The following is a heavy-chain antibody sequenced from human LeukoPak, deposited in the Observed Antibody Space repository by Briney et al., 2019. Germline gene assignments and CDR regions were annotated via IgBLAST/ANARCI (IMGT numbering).Heavy chain of an antibody. D-gene: IGHD3-16*01. CDR2: ISGSGGST. V-gene: IGHV3-23*01. CDR1: GFTFSSYA. Sequence: GGSLRLSCAASGFTFSSYAMSWVRQAPGKGLEWVSAISGSGGSTYYADSVKGRFTISRDNSKNTLYLQMNSLRAEDTAVYYCATSWGPDTSAFRWGRDGMDVWGQGTMVIVS. J-gene: IGHJ6*02. CDR3: ATSWGPDTSAFRWGRDGMDV.